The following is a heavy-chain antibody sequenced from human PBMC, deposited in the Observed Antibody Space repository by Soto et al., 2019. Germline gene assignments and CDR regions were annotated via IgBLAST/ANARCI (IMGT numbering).Heavy chain of an antibody. CDR3: AREPLGGANYWYFDL. Sequence: QVQLQQWGAGLLKPSETLSLTCAVYGGSFSGYYWSWIRQPPGKGLEWIGEINHSGSTNYNPSLKSRVTISVDTSKNQFSLKLSSVTAADTAVYYCAREPLGGANYWYFDLWGRGTLVTVSS. J-gene: IGHJ2*01. CDR1: GGSFSGYY. CDR2: INHSGST. V-gene: IGHV4-34*01. D-gene: IGHD4-17*01.